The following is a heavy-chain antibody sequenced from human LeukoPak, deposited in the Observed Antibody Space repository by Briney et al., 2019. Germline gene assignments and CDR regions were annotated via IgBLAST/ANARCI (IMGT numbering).Heavy chain of an antibody. CDR2: IDSDGTAT. CDR1: GFTVRSSG. CDR3: AKEGISYYEYWNRHGGLPRYRYPDL. D-gene: IGHD3-3*01. J-gene: IGHJ2*01. Sequence: GGSLRLSCAASGFTVRSSGMHWVRQAPGKGLVWVAHIDSDGTATNYADSVRGRFTVSRDNAKNTVYLQMSSLTAEDTAVYYCAKEGISYYEYWNRHGGLPRYRYPDLWGRGTLVTVS. V-gene: IGHV3-74*01.